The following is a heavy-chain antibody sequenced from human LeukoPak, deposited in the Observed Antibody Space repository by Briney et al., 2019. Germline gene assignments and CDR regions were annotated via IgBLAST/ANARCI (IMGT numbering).Heavy chain of an antibody. CDR2: ISYDGSNK. CDR1: GFTFTNYG. V-gene: IGHV3-30*18. J-gene: IGHJ2*01. D-gene: IGHD6-19*01. Sequence: GGSLRLSCAASGFTFTNYGMHWVRQAPGKGLERVAVISYDGSNKFYGDSVKGRFTISRDKSKNTLYLQMSSLRAEDTAVYYCAKDPGIAVAGTHWYFDLWGRGTLVTVSS. CDR3: AKDPGIAVAGTHWYFDL.